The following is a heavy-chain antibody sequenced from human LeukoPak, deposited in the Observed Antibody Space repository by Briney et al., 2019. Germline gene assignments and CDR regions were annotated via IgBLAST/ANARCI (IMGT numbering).Heavy chain of an antibody. CDR1: GVSISSGGYY. J-gene: IGHJ3*02. CDR3: ARDPDYYGSAKVLDI. V-gene: IGHV4-31*02. CDR2: IYYSGNT. Sequence: SQTLSLSCTVSGVSISSGGYYWSCIRPHPGKGLEWFGYIYYSGNTYYNPSLKSRVTISVDTSKNQFSLKLTSVTAADTAVYYCARDPDYYGSAKVLDIWGQGTMVTVSP. D-gene: IGHD3-10*01.